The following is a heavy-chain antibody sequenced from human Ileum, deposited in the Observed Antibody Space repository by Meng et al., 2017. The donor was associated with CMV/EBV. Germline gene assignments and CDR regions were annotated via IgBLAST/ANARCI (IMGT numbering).Heavy chain of an antibody. CDR3: TRKNSGTYDAFDI. Sequence: GESLKISCAASGFTFSSYWLNWVRQAPGKGLEWVANIRQDGGEKYYVNSVKGRFTISRDNSKNSLYLQMNSLRVEDTAVYFCTRKNSGTYDAFDIWGQGTMVTVSS. V-gene: IGHV3-7*03. CDR2: IRQDGGEK. CDR1: GFTFSSYW. J-gene: IGHJ3*02. D-gene: IGHD2-15*01.